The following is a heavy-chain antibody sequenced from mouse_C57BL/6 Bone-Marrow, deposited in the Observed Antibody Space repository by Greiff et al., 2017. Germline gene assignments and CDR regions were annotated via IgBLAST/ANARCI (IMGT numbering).Heavy chain of an antibody. Sequence: VQLKESGPGLVKPSQSLSLTCSVTGYSITSGYYWNWIRQFPGNKLEWMGYISYDGSNNYNPSLKNRISITRDTSKTQFFLKLNSVTTEDTATYYCASDPYDYDAWFAYWGQGTLVTVSA. D-gene: IGHD2-4*01. J-gene: IGHJ3*01. CDR1: GYSITSGYY. CDR3: ASDPYDYDAWFAY. CDR2: ISYDGSN. V-gene: IGHV3-6*01.